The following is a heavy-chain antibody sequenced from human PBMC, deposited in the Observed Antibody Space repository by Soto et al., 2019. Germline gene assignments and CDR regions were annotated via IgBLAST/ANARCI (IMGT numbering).Heavy chain of an antibody. D-gene: IGHD2-15*01. CDR2: IKTKTDGGTT. J-gene: IGHJ5*02. CDR3: TTEGTYCSGGSCYFFLAAGWFDP. Sequence: EVQLVESGGGLVKPGGSLRLSCAASGFTFSNAWMNWVRQAPGKGLEWVGRIKTKTDGGTTDYAAPVKGRFTISRDDSKNTLYLQMNSLKTEDTAVYYCTTEGTYCSGGSCYFFLAAGWFDPWGQGTLVTVSS. CDR1: GFTFSNAW. V-gene: IGHV3-15*07.